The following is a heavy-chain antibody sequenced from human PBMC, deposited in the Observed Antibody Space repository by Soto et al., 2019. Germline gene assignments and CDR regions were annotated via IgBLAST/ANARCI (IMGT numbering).Heavy chain of an antibody. Sequence: ASVKVSCKASDYTFTTYGISWVRQAPGQGLEWMGWISAYSGSTKFAQKLQGRVTMTTDTSTTTAYMELRSLTSDDTAVYYCARDFTKSSSWPYYFDYWGQGTLVTVSS. CDR2: ISAYSGST. CDR3: ARDFTKSSSWPYYFDY. CDR1: DYTFTTYG. V-gene: IGHV1-18*01. D-gene: IGHD6-13*01. J-gene: IGHJ4*02.